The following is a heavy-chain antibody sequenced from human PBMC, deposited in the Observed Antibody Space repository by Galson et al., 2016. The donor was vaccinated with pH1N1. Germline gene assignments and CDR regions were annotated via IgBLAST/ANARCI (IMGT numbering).Heavy chain of an antibody. Sequence: SETLSLTCTVSGGDSISFYSWNWIRQPAGKGLEWIGRIYTTGTTTGTTTYTPSLKRRVTMSVDTSKNQVSLNLSSVTAADTAVYYCARDWPGFLDWYYFDHWGQGTLVTVSS. V-gene: IGHV4-4*07. CDR2: IYTTGTT. D-gene: IGHD1-1*01. CDR1: GGDSISFYS. CDR3: ARDWPGFLDWYYFDH. J-gene: IGHJ4*02.